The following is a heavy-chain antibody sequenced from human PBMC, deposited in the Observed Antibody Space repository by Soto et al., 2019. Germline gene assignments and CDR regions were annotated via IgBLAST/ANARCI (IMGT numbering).Heavy chain of an antibody. Sequence: GGSLRLSCAASGFTFSSYGMHWVRQAPGKGLEWVAVISYDGSNKYYADSVKGRFTISRDNSKNTLYLQMNSLRAEDTAVYYCAKVYDFWSGHRGPFDYWGQGTLITVSS. J-gene: IGHJ4*02. V-gene: IGHV3-30*18. CDR1: GFTFSSYG. CDR2: ISYDGSNK. CDR3: AKVYDFWSGHRGPFDY. D-gene: IGHD3-3*01.